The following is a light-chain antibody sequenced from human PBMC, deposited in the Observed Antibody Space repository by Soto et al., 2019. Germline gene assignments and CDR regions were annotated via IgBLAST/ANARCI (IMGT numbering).Light chain of an antibody. CDR2: DVS. CDR3: QQYGSSPT. CDR1: QSVSSSY. Sequence: ESVLTQAPGTLSLSPGERATLSCRSSQSVSSSYLAWYQQKPGQAPRLLIDDVSSRATGIPDRFSGSGSGTDFTLPISRLEPEYFAVYYCQQYGSSPTFGQGPKVEIK. J-gene: IGKJ1*01. V-gene: IGKV3-20*01.